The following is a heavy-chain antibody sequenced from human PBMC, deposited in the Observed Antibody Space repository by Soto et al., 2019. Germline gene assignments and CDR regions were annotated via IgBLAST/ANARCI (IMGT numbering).Heavy chain of an antibody. Sequence: QMQLVQSGAEVKKPGASVKVSCKASGYTFTSYQMHWVRQAPGQGLEWMGIINPSGGRITYAPRFQGSVMMTRDTATNTVYMELRSLRSEDTAVYYCARDGPPTTPGVGPSYTMGVWGQGTTVTVS. D-gene: IGHD3-3*01. CDR1: GYTFTSYQ. CDR3: ARDGPPTTPGVGPSYTMGV. V-gene: IGHV1-46*01. J-gene: IGHJ6*02. CDR2: INPSGGRI.